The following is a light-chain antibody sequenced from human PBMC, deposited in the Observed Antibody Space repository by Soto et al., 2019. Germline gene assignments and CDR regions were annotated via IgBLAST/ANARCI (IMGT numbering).Light chain of an antibody. J-gene: IGLJ1*01. CDR2: GNS. CDR3: PCYDSSLGGSYV. V-gene: IGLV1-40*01. CDR1: SSNIGAGYD. Sequence: QSVLRHPASVSGAPRQRVTISCTGSSSNIGAGYDVHWYQQLPGTARKLLIQGNSNRPSGVPDRFSGSKSGTSASLATTGLQAEDEADYHGPCYDSSLGGSYVFGTGTKLTV.